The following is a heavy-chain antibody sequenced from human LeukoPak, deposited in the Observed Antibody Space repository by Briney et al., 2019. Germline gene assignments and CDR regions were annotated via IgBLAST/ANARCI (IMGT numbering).Heavy chain of an antibody. V-gene: IGHV1-18*01. J-gene: IGHJ4*02. CDR1: GYTFTHFG. CDR3: ARGTSTVAVDY. CDR2: ISAYSGGV. D-gene: IGHD4-23*01. Sequence: ASVKVSCKTSGYTFTHFGISWVRQAPGQGPEWMGWISAYSGGVRFVQKFQDRLTLTQDTSTSTAYMELRSLRSDDTAVYYCARGTSTVAVDYRGQGTLVTVSS.